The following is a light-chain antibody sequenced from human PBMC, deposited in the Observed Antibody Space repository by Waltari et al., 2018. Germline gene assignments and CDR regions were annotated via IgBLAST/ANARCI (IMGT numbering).Light chain of an antibody. Sequence: DIQMTQSPSSLSASVGDRVTITFQASQDMSNYLNWYQQKPGKAPKLLIYDASNLETGVPSRFNGSGSGTDFTFTISSLQPEDIATYYCQQYDNLPLTFGGGTKVEIK. CDR1: QDMSNY. J-gene: IGKJ4*01. CDR2: DAS. CDR3: QQYDNLPLT. V-gene: IGKV1-33*01.